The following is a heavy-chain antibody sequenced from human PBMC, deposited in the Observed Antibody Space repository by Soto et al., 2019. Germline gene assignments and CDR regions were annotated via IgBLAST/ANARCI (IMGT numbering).Heavy chain of an antibody. J-gene: IGHJ6*02. Sequence: QVQLVQSGAEVKKPGSSVKVSCKASGGTCSSYAISWVRQAPGQGLEWMGGIIPIFGTANYAQKFQGRVTITADESTSTAYMELSSLRSEDTAVYYCARYDSGDYEAYYYYGMDVWGQGTTVTVSS. CDR1: GGTCSSYA. D-gene: IGHD4-17*01. CDR2: IIPIFGTA. CDR3: ARYDSGDYEAYYYYGMDV. V-gene: IGHV1-69*01.